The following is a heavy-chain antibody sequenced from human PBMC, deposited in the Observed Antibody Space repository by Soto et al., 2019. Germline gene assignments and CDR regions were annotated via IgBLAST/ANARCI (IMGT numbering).Heavy chain of an antibody. V-gene: IGHV1-69*02. CDR2: IIPILGIA. J-gene: IGHJ5*02. D-gene: IGHD3-22*01. Sequence: RASVKVSCKASGGTFSSYTISWVRQAPGQGLEWMGRIIPILGIANYAQKFQGRVTITADKSTSTAYMELSSLRSEDTAVYYCASLYYYDSSGYYLRWFDPWGQGTLVTVSS. CDR3: ASLYYYDSSGYYLRWFDP. CDR1: GGTFSSYT.